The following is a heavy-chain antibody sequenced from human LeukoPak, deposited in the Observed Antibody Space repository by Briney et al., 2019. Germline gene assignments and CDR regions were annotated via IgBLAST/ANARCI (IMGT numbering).Heavy chain of an antibody. D-gene: IGHD2-15*01. J-gene: IGHJ6*03. V-gene: IGHV3-23*01. CDR1: GFTFSSYA. CDR3: AKSVSAVVVAVLTESYYYYYMDV. Sequence: PGGSPRLSCAASGFTFSSYAMSWVRQAPGKGLEWVSAISGSGGSTYYADSVKGRFTISRDNSKNTLYLQMNSLRAEDTAVYYCAKSVSAVVVAVLTESYYYYYMDVWGKGTTVTVSS. CDR2: ISGSGGST.